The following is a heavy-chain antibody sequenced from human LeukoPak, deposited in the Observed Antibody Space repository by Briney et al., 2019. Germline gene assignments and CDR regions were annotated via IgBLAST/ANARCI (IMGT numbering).Heavy chain of an antibody. CDR2: GWINCNIGLMGWINPNSGGT. J-gene: IGHJ4*02. D-gene: IGHD6-13*01. Sequence: GASVKVSCKASAYTFTDYYIFWVRQAPGQGLEWMGWINCNIGLMGWINPNSGGTDYAQKFQGRVTMTRDTSISTAYMELSGLRSDDTAVYYCARGHSQAASFDYWGQGTLVTVSS. CDR3: ARGHSQAASFDY. CDR1: AYTFTDYY. V-gene: IGHV1-2*02.